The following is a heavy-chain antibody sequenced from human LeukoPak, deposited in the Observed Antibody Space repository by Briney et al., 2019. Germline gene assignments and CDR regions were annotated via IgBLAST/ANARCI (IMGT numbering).Heavy chain of an antibody. CDR1: GFTFSSYS. CDR3: ASGEWPQNY. Sequence: GGSLRLSSAASGFTFSSYSMNWVRQAPGKGLEWVSLIYSGGTTYYADSVKGRFTISRDNSKNTLYLQMNSLSTEDTAVYYCASGEWPQNYWGQGTLVTVSS. D-gene: IGHD3-10*01. J-gene: IGHJ4*02. CDR2: IYSGGTT. V-gene: IGHV3-53*01.